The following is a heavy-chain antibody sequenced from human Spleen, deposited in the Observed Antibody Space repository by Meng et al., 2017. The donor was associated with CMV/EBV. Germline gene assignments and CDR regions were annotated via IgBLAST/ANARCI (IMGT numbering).Heavy chain of an antibody. J-gene: IGHJ4*02. CDR1: GFTISSYG. D-gene: IGHD4-23*01. CDR3: NTAGVGNPDY. V-gene: IGHV3-15*01. Sequence: CGASGFTISSYGRSWVRQAPGKGLEWVGRIKSRTNGGTTDYATPVRRRLNKSRDDSKHTLYLQMNSLKTEDTAVYYCNTAGVGNPDYWGQGTLVTVSS. CDR2: IKSRTNGGTT.